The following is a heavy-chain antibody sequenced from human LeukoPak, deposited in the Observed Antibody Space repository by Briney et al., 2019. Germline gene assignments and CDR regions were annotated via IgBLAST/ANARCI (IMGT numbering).Heavy chain of an antibody. V-gene: IGHV3-30*01. Sequence: PGGSLRLSCAASGFIFSNYAMHWVRQAPGKGLEWVALISSDGSKTYHADSVKGRFSISRDNSKNTQYLQLNSLRAEDTFVYYCARDSTYWYDSGSSGPHYFDYWGQGTLVTVSS. CDR1: GFIFSNYA. CDR2: ISSDGSKT. J-gene: IGHJ4*02. CDR3: ARDSTYWYDSGSSGPHYFDY. D-gene: IGHD3-10*01.